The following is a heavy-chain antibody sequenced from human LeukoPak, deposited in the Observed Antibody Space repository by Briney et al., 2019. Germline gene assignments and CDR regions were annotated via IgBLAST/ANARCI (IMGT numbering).Heavy chain of an antibody. V-gene: IGHV1-2*02. J-gene: IGHJ4*02. CDR1: GYTFTGYY. CDR3: ARGGVVVPAAGDY. D-gene: IGHD2-2*01. CDR2: INPNSGGT. Sequence: ASVKVSCKASGYTFTGYYMHWVRQAPGQGLKWMGWINPNSGGTNYAQKFQGRVTMTRDTSISTAYMELSRLRSDDTAVYYCARGGVVVPAAGDYWGQGTLVTVSS.